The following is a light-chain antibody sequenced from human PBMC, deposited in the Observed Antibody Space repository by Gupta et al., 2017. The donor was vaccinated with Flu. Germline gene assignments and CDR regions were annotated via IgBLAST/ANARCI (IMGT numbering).Light chain of an antibody. V-gene: IGLV6-57*01. J-gene: IGLJ3*02. CDR3: QSYARRHPWV. CDR2: DDN. Sequence: VPWYLQRPGSSPTTVLYDDNHRPSAFPGRFSGSLARSSTSASLTISGLPTEDDADYYFQSYARRHPWVFGGVTPLTVL.